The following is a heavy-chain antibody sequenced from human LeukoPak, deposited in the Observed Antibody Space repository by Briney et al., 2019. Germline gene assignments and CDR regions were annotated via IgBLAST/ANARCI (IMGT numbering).Heavy chain of an antibody. CDR3: ARSLGGVTWFDP. D-gene: IGHD3-16*01. V-gene: IGHV4-59*08. CDR2: IYCSGST. J-gene: IGHJ5*02. CDR1: GDSMSSYY. Sequence: SETLTLTCIVSGDSMSSYYWNWLRQSPGKGLEWIGYIYCSGSTSYNPSLKTGVTISLDTSRNQFSLKLISVTAADTAVDYCARSLGGVTWFDPWGQGTLVTVPS.